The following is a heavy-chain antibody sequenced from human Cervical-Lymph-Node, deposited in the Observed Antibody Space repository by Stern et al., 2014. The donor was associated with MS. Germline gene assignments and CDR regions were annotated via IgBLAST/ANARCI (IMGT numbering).Heavy chain of an antibody. D-gene: IGHD3-10*01. Sequence: QDQLVQSGGGVVQPGRSLRLSCAASGFSFSAYGMHWVRQAPGKGLEWVAVTSYDGSNKDYAASVKGRFTISRDNSKNTLYLQMNRLRAEDTAVYYCAKDRVGYYYGMDVWGQGTTVTVSS. CDR3: AKDRVGYYYGMDV. CDR1: GFSFSAYG. CDR2: TSYDGSNK. J-gene: IGHJ6*02. V-gene: IGHV3-30*18.